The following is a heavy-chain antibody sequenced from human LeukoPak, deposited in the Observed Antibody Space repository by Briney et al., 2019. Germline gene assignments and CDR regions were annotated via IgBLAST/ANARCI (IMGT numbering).Heavy chain of an antibody. D-gene: IGHD3-10*01. Sequence: GGKLRLYCAASGFTCHESAMHWHPQAPGKDLEWVSGINWTSGDIGYADSVKGRFTISRDTAKNSLYLQMNSLRSEDTALYYCAKGVGFEINWFDPWGQGIMVTVSS. J-gene: IGHJ5*02. CDR1: GFTCHESA. V-gene: IGHV3-9*01. CDR3: AKGVGFEINWFDP. CDR2: INWTSGDI.